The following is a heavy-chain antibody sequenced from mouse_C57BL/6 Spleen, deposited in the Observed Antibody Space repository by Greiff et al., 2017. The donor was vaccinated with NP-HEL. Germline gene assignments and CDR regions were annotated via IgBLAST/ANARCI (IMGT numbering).Heavy chain of an antibody. J-gene: IGHJ2*01. CDR3: ARDYYGSSYVHFDY. CDR2: ISSGSSTI. V-gene: IGHV5-17*01. CDR1: GFTFSDYG. Sequence: EVQVVESGGGLVKPGGSLKLSCAASGFTFSDYGMHWVRQAPEKGLEWVAYISSGSSTIYYADTVKGRFTISRDNAKNTLFLQMTSLRSEDTAMYYCARDYYGSSYVHFDYWGQGTTLTVSS. D-gene: IGHD1-1*01.